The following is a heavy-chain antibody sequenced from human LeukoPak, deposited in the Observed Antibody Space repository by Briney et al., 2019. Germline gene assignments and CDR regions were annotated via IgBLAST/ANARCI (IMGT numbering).Heavy chain of an antibody. D-gene: IGHD3-22*01. CDR3: ARWGSDYYDSSGYKYYFDY. CDR1: GGSFSGYY. Sequence: SETLSLTCAVYGGSFSGYYWSWIRQPPGKGLEWIGEINHSGSTNYNPSLKSRVTISVDTSKSQFSLKLSSVTAADTAVYYCARWGSDYYDSSGYKYYFDYWGQGTLVTVSS. V-gene: IGHV4-34*01. J-gene: IGHJ4*02. CDR2: INHSGST.